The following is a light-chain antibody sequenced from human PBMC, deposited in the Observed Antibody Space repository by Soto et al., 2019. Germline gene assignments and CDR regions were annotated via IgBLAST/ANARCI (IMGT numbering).Light chain of an antibody. Sequence: DIQMTQSPSPLSASVGDRVTISCQASQDIGTFLNWYQQTSGKAPRLLIYDAAHLETGVSSRFSGSGSGTHFTFTISSLQHEDVAKYYCQQFQSAPYTFGQGTKLEIK. CDR1: QDIGTF. CDR3: QQFQSAPYT. V-gene: IGKV1-33*01. CDR2: DAA. J-gene: IGKJ2*01.